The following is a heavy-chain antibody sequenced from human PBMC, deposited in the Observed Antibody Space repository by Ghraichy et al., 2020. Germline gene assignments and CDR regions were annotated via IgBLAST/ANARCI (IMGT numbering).Heavy chain of an antibody. D-gene: IGHD6-25*01. CDR2: ISGSADST. V-gene: IGHV3-23*01. CDR1: GFTFSSYA. CDR3: ARTLLYSSGRHFDY. J-gene: IGHJ4*02. Sequence: GGSLRLSCAASGFTFSSYAMTWVRQAPGKGLEWVSAISGSADSTYYTDSVKGRFTISSDNSKNTVYLQMSSPTAEDTAVYYCARTLLYSSGRHFDYWGPGTLVTVSS.